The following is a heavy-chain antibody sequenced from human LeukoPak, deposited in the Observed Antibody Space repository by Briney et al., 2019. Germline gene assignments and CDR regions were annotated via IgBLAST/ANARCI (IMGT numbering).Heavy chain of an antibody. Sequence: ASVKVSCKASGYTFTSYYMHWVRQAPGQGLEWMGIINPSGGSTSYAQKFQGRVTMTRDTSTSTVYMELSSLRSEDTAVYYCAREGRITMVRGVIRDWGQGTLVTVSS. V-gene: IGHV1-46*01. CDR1: GYTFTSYY. CDR3: AREGRITMVRGVIRD. J-gene: IGHJ4*02. CDR2: INPSGGST. D-gene: IGHD3-10*01.